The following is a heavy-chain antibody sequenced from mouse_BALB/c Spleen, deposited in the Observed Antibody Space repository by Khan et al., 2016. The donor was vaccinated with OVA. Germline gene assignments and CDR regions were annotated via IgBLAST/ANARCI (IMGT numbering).Heavy chain of an antibody. J-gene: IGHJ3*01. D-gene: IGHD2-14*01. CDR2: IWSGGNT. CDR1: GFSLTTYG. Sequence: VQLVESGPGLVQPSQSLSITCTVSGFSLTTYGVHWVRQSPGKGLEWLGLIWSGGNTDYNAAFISRLSISKDNPKSQVFFKMNSLQADATAIYYCARNSYRYDFTYWGQGTLVTVSA. V-gene: IGHV2-4-1*01. CDR3: ARNSYRYDFTY.